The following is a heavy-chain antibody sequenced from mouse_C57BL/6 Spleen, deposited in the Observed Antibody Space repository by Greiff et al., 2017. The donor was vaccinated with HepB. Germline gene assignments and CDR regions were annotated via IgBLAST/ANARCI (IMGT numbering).Heavy chain of an antibody. V-gene: IGHV1-55*01. D-gene: IGHD2-4*01. Sequence: QVQLQQPGAELVKPGASVKMSCKASGYTFTSYWITWVKQRPGQGLEWIGDIYPGSGSTNYNEKFKSKATLTVDTSSSTAYMQLSSLTSEDSAVYYCARRVYYDYDDWYFDVWGRGTTVTVSS. CDR1: GYTFTSYW. CDR2: IYPGSGST. J-gene: IGHJ1*03. CDR3: ARRVYYDYDDWYFDV.